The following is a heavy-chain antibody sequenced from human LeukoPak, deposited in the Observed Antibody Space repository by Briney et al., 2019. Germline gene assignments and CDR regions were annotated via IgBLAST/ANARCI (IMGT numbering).Heavy chain of an antibody. V-gene: IGHV4-39*07. CDR1: GGSISSSSYY. J-gene: IGHJ4*02. Sequence: NASETLSLTCTVSGGSISSSSYYWGWIRQPPGKGLEWIGSIYYSGSTYYNPSLKSRVTISVDTSKNQFSLKLSSVTAADTAVYYCARVRYSSSSADFDYWGQGTLVTVSS. D-gene: IGHD6-6*01. CDR3: ARVRYSSSSADFDY. CDR2: IYYSGST.